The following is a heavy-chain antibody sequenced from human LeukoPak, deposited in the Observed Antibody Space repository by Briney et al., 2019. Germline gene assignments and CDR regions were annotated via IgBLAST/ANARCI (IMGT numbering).Heavy chain of an antibody. Sequence: GGSLRLSCAASGFTFSSYGMHWVRQAPGKGPEWVAFIRYDGSNKYYADSVKGRFTISRDNSKNTLYLQMNSLRAEDTAVYYCAKVGNYDSSGYYPNFDYWGQGTLVTVSS. J-gene: IGHJ4*02. CDR3: AKVGNYDSSGYYPNFDY. D-gene: IGHD3-22*01. CDR1: GFTFSSYG. V-gene: IGHV3-30*02. CDR2: IRYDGSNK.